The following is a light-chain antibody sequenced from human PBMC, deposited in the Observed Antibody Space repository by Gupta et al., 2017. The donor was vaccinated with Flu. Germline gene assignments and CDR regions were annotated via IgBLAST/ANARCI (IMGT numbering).Light chain of an antibody. CDR2: EVT. CDR3: SSYTSSNTWV. V-gene: IGLV2-14*01. CDR1: SSDVGGHDY. Sequence: QSALTQVASASGSPGHSVNIPCTGTSSDVGGHDYVSLFQQHPGKAPTLMIYEVTNRPLGVSDRFAATKAGNTASLTISVLQAEDEAYYYCSSYTSSNTWVFGGGTKLTVL. J-gene: IGLJ3*02.